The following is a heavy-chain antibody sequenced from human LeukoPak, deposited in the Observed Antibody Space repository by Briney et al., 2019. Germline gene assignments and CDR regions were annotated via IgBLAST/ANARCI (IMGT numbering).Heavy chain of an antibody. J-gene: IGHJ3*02. CDR2: IKRDGGGE. Sequence: GGSLRLSCVASGFTLSRYYMSWVRQAPGKGLEWVASIKRDGGGEYFDSVGGRCNISRDNAQNSMYLQVNSLRAEDTAAYYCARDTDCDGDCYWGAFDIWGQGTVVAVSS. V-gene: IGHV3-7*01. CDR1: GFTLSRYY. D-gene: IGHD2-21*01. CDR3: ARDTDCDGDCYWGAFDI.